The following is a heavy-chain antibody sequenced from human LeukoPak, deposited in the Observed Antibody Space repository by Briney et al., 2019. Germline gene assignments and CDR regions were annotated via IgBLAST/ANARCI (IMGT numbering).Heavy chain of an antibody. CDR3: AREVVVIPDYYYYGMDV. D-gene: IGHD2-15*01. Sequence: GGSLRLSCAASGFTVSSNYMSWVRQAPGKGLEYVSHISRSGDSLYYGDSVTGRFSISRDNAKNSLYLQMNSLRVEDTAVYYCAREVVVIPDYYYYGMDVWGQGTTVIVSS. CDR2: ISRSGDSL. CDR1: GFTVSSNY. V-gene: IGHV3-11*01. J-gene: IGHJ6*02.